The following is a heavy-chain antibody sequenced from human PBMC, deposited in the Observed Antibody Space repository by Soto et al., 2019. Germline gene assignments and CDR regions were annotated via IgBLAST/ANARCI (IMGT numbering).Heavy chain of an antibody. CDR2: IYYSGST. CDR1: GGSISSSSYY. Sequence: PSETLSLTCTVSGGSISSSSYYWGWIRQPPGKGLEWIGSIYYSGSTYYNPSLKSRVTISVDTSKNQFSLKLSSVTAADTAVYYCARRSYSGYDIGVRSNDYYAFDIWGQGTMVTVSS. CDR3: ARRSYSGYDIGVRSNDYYAFDI. D-gene: IGHD5-12*01. V-gene: IGHV4-39*01. J-gene: IGHJ3*02.